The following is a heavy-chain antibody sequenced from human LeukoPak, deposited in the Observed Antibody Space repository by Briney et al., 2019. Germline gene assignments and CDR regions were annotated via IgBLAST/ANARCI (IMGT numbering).Heavy chain of an antibody. V-gene: IGHV3-30-3*01. CDR1: GFTVSSNY. CDR3: ARSGYGSGSYLED. Sequence: GRSLRLSCAASGFTVSSNYMSWVRQAPGKGLEWVAVISYDGSNKYYADSVKGRFTISRDNSKNTLYLQMNSLRAEDTAVYYCARSGYGSGSYLEDWGQGTLVTVSS. J-gene: IGHJ4*02. CDR2: ISYDGSNK. D-gene: IGHD3-10*01.